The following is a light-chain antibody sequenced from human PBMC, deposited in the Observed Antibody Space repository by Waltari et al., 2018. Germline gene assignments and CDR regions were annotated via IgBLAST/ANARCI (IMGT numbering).Light chain of an antibody. J-gene: IGKJ2*01. CDR1: QSINNW. V-gene: IGKV1-5*03. CDR3: QQYTGYSYT. Sequence: IQMTQSPSTLSASVGYRVSITCRASQSINNWLAWYQQKSGKAPKLLLYKASSLESGVPSRFSGSGYGTEFTLTISSLQPDDFATYYCQQYTGYSYTFGQGTKLEIK. CDR2: KAS.